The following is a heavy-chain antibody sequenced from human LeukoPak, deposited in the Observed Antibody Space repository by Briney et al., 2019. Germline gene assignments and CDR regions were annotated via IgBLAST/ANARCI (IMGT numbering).Heavy chain of an antibody. J-gene: IGHJ5*02. CDR2: IIPIFGTA. Sequence: SVKVSCKASGGTFSSYAISWVRQAPGQGLEWMGRIIPIFGTANYAQKFQGRVTITTDESTSTAYMELSSLRSEDTAVYYCARDLGTEDWFDPWGQGTLVTVSS. CDR3: ARDLGTEDWFDP. V-gene: IGHV1-69*05. CDR1: GGTFSSYA.